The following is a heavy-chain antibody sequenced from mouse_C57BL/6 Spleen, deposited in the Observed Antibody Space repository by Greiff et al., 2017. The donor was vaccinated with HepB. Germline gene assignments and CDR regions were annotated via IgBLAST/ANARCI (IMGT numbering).Heavy chain of an antibody. V-gene: IGHV14-3*01. D-gene: IGHD6-1*01. CDR3: AKDTAVEDYAMDY. J-gene: IGHJ4*01. CDR2: IDPANGNT. Sequence: DVQLQESVAELVRPGASVKLSCTASGFNFKNTYMHWVKQRPEKGLEWIGRIDPANGNTKYAPKFQGKATITADTTSNTAYLQLSSLTSEDTSIYSCAKDTAVEDYAMDYWGQGTSVTVSS. CDR1: GFNFKNTY.